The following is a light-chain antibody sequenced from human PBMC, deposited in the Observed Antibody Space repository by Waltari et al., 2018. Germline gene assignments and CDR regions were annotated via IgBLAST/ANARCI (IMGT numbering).Light chain of an antibody. CDR3: QQYSSFST. Sequence: DIQMTQSPSPLPASVGDRVPISCRASQSVGTWLAWYQQKPCKAPKLLIYMASSLESGVPSRFSGSGSGTEFTLTISSLQPDDFATYSCQQYSSFSTFGQGTKVDI. CDR1: QSVGTW. V-gene: IGKV1-5*03. J-gene: IGKJ2*01. CDR2: MAS.